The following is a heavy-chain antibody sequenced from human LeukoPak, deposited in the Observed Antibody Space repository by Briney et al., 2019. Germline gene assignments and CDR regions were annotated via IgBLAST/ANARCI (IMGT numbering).Heavy chain of an antibody. CDR3: ARLRVVAAGPDYGMDV. D-gene: IGHD6-13*01. CDR2: ISGSGGST. Sequence: GGSLRLSCAASGFPFSSYAMNWVRQAPGKGLEWVSVISGSGGSTYYADSVKGRFTISRDNSKNTLYLQMNSLRAEDTAVYYCARLRVVAAGPDYGMDVWGQGTTVTVSS. CDR1: GFPFSSYA. J-gene: IGHJ6*02. V-gene: IGHV3-23*01.